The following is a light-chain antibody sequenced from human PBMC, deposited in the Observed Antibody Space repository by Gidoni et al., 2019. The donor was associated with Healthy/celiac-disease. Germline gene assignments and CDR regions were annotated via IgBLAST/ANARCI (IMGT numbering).Light chain of an antibody. V-gene: IGKV1-5*03. CDR3: QQYNSYPWT. Sequence: DIQMTQSPSTLSASVGDRVTITCRASQSISSWLAWYQKKPGKAPKLLLYKASSLASGVPSRFSGSGSGTEFTLTISSLQPDDFANYYCQQYNSYPWTFGQGTKVEIK. CDR1: QSISSW. CDR2: KAS. J-gene: IGKJ1*01.